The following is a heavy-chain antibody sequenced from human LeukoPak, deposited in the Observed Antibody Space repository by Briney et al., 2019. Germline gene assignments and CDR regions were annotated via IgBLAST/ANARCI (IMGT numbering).Heavy chain of an antibody. CDR2: FDPEDGET. CDR3: ATPASGLSFDY. Sequence: GASVRVSCKVSGYRLIELAMHWVRQAPGKGLEWMGGFDPEDGETIYARKFQGRVNMSEDTTTDTAYLELSSLKSDDTAVYYCATPASGLSFDYWGEGTLVTVSS. D-gene: IGHD6-25*01. J-gene: IGHJ4*02. V-gene: IGHV1-24*01. CDR1: GYRLIELA.